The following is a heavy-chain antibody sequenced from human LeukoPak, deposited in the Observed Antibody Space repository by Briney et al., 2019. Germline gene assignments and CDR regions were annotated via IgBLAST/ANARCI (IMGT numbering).Heavy chain of an antibody. Sequence: PGGSLRLSCAASGFTFSSYSMNWVRQAPGKGLEWVGFIRSKAYGGTTEYAASVKGRFSISRDDSKSIAYLQMNSLKTEDTAVYYCSRDQRGTGYYDYWGQGTLVTVSS. CDR1: GFTFSSYS. D-gene: IGHD3/OR15-3a*01. CDR2: IRSKAYGGTT. V-gene: IGHV3-49*04. J-gene: IGHJ4*02. CDR3: SRDQRGTGYYDY.